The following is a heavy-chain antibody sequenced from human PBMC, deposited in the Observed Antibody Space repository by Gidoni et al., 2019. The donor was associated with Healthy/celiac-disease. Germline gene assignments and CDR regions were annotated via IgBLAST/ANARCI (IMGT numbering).Heavy chain of an antibody. CDR3: ARGDIVVVPAAPDYYGMDV. V-gene: IGHV3-30-3*01. D-gene: IGHD2-2*01. CDR2: ISYDGSNK. CDR1: GFTFSSYA. Sequence: QVQLVESGGGVVQPGRSLRLSCAASGFTFSSYAMHWVRQAPGKGLEWVAVISYDGSNKYYADSVKGRFTISRDNSKNTLYLQMNSLRAEDTAVYYCARGDIVVVPAAPDYYGMDVWGQGTTVTVSS. J-gene: IGHJ6*02.